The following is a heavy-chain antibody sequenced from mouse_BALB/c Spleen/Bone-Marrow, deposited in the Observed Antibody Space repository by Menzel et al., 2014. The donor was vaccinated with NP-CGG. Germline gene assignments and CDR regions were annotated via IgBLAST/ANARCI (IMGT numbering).Heavy chain of an antibody. CDR2: VWSGGST. CDR3: ARVDRSSYAMDY. Sequence: QVQLQQSGPGLVQPSQSLSITCTVSGFSLTSYGVHWVRQSPGKGLEWLGVVWSGGSTDYNAAVKSRLSISQDNSKSXVFFKMNSLQPNDTAIYYCARVDRSSYAMDYWGQGTSVTVSS. J-gene: IGHJ4*01. CDR1: GFSLTSYG. D-gene: IGHD2-14*01. V-gene: IGHV2-2*02.